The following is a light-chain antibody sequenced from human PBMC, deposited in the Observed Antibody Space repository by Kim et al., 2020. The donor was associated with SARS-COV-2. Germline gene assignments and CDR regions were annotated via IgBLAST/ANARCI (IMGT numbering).Light chain of an antibody. CDR3: QQRTGWPLT. Sequence: LSPGERATLSCRASQSVSTYLAWYQQKPGQAPRLLIYDASHRATGIPARFSGSGSKTDFTLTISSLEPEDFAVYYCQQRTGWPLTFGGGTKVDIK. CDR1: QSVSTY. J-gene: IGKJ4*01. V-gene: IGKV3-11*01. CDR2: DAS.